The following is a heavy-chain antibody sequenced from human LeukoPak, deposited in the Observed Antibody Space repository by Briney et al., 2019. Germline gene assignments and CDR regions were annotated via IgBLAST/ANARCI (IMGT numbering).Heavy chain of an antibody. V-gene: IGHV4-39*07. CDR3: ARESPPDIVVVPAAGRIDY. Sequence: PSETLSLTCTVSGGSISSSSYYWGWIRQPPGKGLEWIGSIFYSGSTYYNPSLKSRVTISVDTSKNQFSLKLKSVTAADTAVFYCARESPPDIVVVPAAGRIDYWGQGTLVTVSS. CDR2: IFYSGST. J-gene: IGHJ4*02. D-gene: IGHD2-2*01. CDR1: GGSISSSSYY.